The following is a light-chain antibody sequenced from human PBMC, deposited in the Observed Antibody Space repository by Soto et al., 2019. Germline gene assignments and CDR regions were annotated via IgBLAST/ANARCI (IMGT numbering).Light chain of an antibody. CDR3: HKYDSSFT. CDR2: GAS. V-gene: IGKV3-20*01. J-gene: IGKJ4*01. CDR1: QHVTTTY. Sequence: IVLTQSPATLSLSPGERATLSCTASQHVTTTYIAWYQQKCGQAPRLLLYGASTRATGTPDRFTGGGFGTDFTLTISRVEPEDFSVYYCHKYDSSFTFGGGTKVEMK.